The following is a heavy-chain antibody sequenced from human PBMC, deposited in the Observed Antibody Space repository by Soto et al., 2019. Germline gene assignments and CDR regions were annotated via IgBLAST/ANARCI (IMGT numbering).Heavy chain of an antibody. Sequence: QLQLQESGPGLVKPSETLSLTCTVSGGSISSSSYYWGWIRQPPGKGLEWIGSIYYSGSTYYNPSLKSRVTISADSSKNQFSLTLSSVTAADAAVYYCARRRYGAKGMDYWGQGTLVTVSS. CDR3: ARRRYGAKGMDY. CDR2: IYYSGST. J-gene: IGHJ4*02. CDR1: GGSISSSSYY. D-gene: IGHD4-17*01. V-gene: IGHV4-39*01.